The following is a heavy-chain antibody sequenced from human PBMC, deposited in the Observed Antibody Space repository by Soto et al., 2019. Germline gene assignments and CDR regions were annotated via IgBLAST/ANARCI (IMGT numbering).Heavy chain of an antibody. CDR3: ARVDYDRSGYYDAFDI. J-gene: IGHJ3*02. V-gene: IGHV4-59*01. CDR1: GGSISSYY. CDR2: IYYSGST. Sequence: QVQLQESGPGLVKPSETLSLTCTVSGGSISSYYWSWIRQPPGKGLEWIGYIYYSGSTNYNPSLTRPVTISVDTAKNQFSRKLSSVTAADTAVYYWARVDYDRSGYYDAFDIWGQGTMVTVSS. D-gene: IGHD3-22*01.